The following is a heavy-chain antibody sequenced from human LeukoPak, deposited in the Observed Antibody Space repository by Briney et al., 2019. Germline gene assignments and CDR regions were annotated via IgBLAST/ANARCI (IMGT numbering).Heavy chain of an antibody. Sequence: SETLSLTCTVSGGSISNSSYYWGWIRQSPGKGLEWIGNIYYSGRTYYNPSLKSRVTISVDTSKNQFSLNLNSVTAADTALYYCAGPQSTWDAFHLWGQGTMVTVSS. J-gene: IGHJ3*01. CDR1: GGSISNSSYY. V-gene: IGHV4-39*01. CDR2: IYYSGRT. CDR3: AGPQSTWDAFHL. D-gene: IGHD1-26*01.